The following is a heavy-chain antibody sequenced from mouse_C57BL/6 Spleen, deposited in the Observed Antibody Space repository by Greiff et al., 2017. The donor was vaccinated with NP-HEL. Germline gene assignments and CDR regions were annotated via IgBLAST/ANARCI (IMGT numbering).Heavy chain of an antibody. D-gene: IGHD2-5*01. J-gene: IGHJ2*01. CDR2: INPGSGGT. Sequence: VQLQQSGAELVTPGTSVKVSCKASGYAFTNYLIEWVKQRPGQGLEWIGVINPGSGGTNYNEKFKGKATLTADKSSSTAYMQLSSLTSEDSAVYFCARRETPYYSNYDYWGQGTTLTVSS. CDR1: GYAFTNYL. V-gene: IGHV1-54*01. CDR3: ARRETPYYSNYDY.